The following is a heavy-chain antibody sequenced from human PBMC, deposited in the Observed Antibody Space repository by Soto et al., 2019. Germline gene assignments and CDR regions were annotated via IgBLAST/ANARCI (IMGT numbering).Heavy chain of an antibody. V-gene: IGHV2-5*02. CDR3: AHQPYRFRWAVYY. J-gene: IGHJ4*02. Sequence: QITLKESGPPLVKPTQTLTLTCSFSGFSLSTNGVGVGWIRQPPGKALEWLALIYWDDDKRYSPSPKTRVTSSQNTSKDQVVLTLANMAPVDPATYYCAHQPYRFRWAVYYWGQGALVTVSS. CDR1: GFSLSTNGVG. D-gene: IGHD2-2*01. CDR2: IYWDDDK.